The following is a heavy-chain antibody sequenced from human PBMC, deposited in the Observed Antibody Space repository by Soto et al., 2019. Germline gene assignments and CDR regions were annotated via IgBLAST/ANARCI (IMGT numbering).Heavy chain of an antibody. V-gene: IGHV2-5*02. J-gene: IGHJ4*02. CDR1: GFSLSSTRVA. CDR2: IYWDDDK. CDR3: AHSVVAGLGYYFDY. Sequence: QITLKESGPTLVKPTQTLTLTCTFSGFSLSSTRVAVGWIRQPPGKALEWLALIYWDDDKRYSPFLKSMLTSTKDPSKNQVVLTMTNMDPVDTATYYCAHSVVAGLGYYFDYWGQGTLVTVSS. D-gene: IGHD6-19*01.